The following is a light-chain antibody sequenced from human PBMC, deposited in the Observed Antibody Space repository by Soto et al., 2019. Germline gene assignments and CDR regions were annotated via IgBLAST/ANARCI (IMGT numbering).Light chain of an antibody. CDR1: QGISPY. CDR3: QQLNSDWYA. Sequence: DIQLTQSPSFLSASVGDRVTITCRASQGISPYLAWYLQRPGKAPKLLIYGASTLQRGVPSRFSGSGTGTDVTLTSSSRQPEDFGTDYCQQLNSDWYAFGQGTKLEIK. CDR2: GAS. V-gene: IGKV1-9*01. J-gene: IGKJ2*01.